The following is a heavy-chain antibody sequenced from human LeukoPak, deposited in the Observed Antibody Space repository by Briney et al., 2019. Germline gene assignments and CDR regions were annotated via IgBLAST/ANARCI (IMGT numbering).Heavy chain of an antibody. J-gene: IGHJ4*02. CDR3: ARDLHSSSWYGYCFDY. D-gene: IGHD6-13*01. CDR2: INPNSGGT. CDR1: GYTFTGYY. Sequence: ASVKVSYKASGYTFTGYYMHWVRQAPGQGLEWMGWINPNSGGTNYAQKFQGRVTMTRDTSISTAYMELSRLRSDDTAVYYCARDLHSSSWYGYCFDYWGQGTLVTVSS. V-gene: IGHV1-2*02.